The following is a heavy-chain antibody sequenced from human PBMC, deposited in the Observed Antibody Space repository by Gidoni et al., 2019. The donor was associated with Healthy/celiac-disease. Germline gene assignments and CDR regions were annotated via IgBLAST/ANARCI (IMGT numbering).Heavy chain of an antibody. CDR2: IVVGSGNT. CDR3: AADIWGMS. J-gene: IGHJ5*02. D-gene: IGHD2-8*01. Sequence: MQLGQSGPEVKKPGTSVKGSCKASGFNFASPAVLRVRQARGQRLEWIGRIVVGSGNTNYAQKFQERVTITRDMSTSTAYMELSSLRSEDTAVYYCAADIWGMSWGQGTLVTVSS. CDR1: GFNFASPA. V-gene: IGHV1-58*01.